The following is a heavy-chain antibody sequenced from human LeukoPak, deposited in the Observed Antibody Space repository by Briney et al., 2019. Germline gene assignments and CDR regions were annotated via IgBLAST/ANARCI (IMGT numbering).Heavy chain of an antibody. CDR3: AKESRAGKFDDPN. CDR1: GFTFSTHA. D-gene: IGHD6-19*01. CDR2: ISDSGGSP. V-gene: IGHV3-23*01. Sequence: GGSLRLSFAASGFTFSTHAWGWVPQAPGKGLEWVSTISDSGGSPYYADSVKGRLTISRDNSKNTLYLQMNSLRAEDTAVYYCAKESRAGKFDDPNWGQGTLVTVSS. J-gene: IGHJ4*02.